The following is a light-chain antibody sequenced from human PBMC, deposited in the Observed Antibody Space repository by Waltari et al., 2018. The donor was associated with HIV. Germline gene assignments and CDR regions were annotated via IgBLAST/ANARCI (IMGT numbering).Light chain of an antibody. Sequence: QSVLTQPPSASGTPGHRVTMSCSGGSSNIGSNSVNWYHHPPATSPRPLIFRMDQRPPERSPRLLIFRNDRRPSGVPDRFSASKSGTSASLAISGLQSEDEAEYYGAVWDDSLSEYVFGPGTRVTVL. CDR3: AVWDDSLSEYV. CDR1: SSNIGSNS. V-gene: IGLV1-44*01. CDR2: RND. J-gene: IGLJ1*01.